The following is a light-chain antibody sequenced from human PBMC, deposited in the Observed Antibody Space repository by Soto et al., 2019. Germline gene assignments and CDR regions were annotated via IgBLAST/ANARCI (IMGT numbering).Light chain of an antibody. J-gene: IGKJ2*01. CDR1: QSVSSGY. Sequence: ETVMTQSPGTLSLSPGERATLSCTASQSVSSGYLAWYQQKPGQAPRLLIFGASNRATGIPDRFTGSGSGTDFTLTISRLEPDDFAVFYCQQYGISQNTFGQGTKLEIK. CDR3: QQYGISQNT. V-gene: IGKV3-20*01. CDR2: GAS.